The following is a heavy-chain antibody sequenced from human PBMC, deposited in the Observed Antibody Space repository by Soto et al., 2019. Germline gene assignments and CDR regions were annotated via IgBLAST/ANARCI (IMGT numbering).Heavy chain of an antibody. J-gene: IGHJ5*02. CDR3: ARSSWVSATNWFDA. V-gene: IGHV4-4*02. CDR2: IYYSGST. CDR1: GGSISSINW. Sequence: QVHLQESGPGLVKPSGTLSLTCGVSGGSISSINWWSWVRQTPGKGLEWIGEIYYSGSTNYNPSLTSRVTMSIDKSKNQFFLNLTSVTAADTALYYCARSSWVSATNWFDAWGQGTLVTVSS. D-gene: IGHD2-8*01.